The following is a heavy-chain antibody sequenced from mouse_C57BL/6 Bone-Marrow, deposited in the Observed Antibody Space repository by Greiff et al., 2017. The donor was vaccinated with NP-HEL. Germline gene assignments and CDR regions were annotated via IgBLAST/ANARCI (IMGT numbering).Heavy chain of an antibody. J-gene: IGHJ4*01. D-gene: IGHD1-1*02. Sequence: RVESGGDLVKPGGSLKLSCAASGFTFSSYGMSWVRQTPDKRLEWVATISSGGSYTYYPDSVKGRFTISRDNAKNTLYLQMSSLKSEDTAMYYCASPYYDPYYYAMDYWGQGTSVTVSS. V-gene: IGHV5-6*01. CDR1: GFTFSSYG. CDR2: ISSGGSYT. CDR3: ASPYYDPYYYAMDY.